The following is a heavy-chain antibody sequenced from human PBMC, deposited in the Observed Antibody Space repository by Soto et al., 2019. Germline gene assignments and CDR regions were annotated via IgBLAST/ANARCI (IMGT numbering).Heavy chain of an antibody. CDR3: ARAYLAYYYDSSGYSFLGY. J-gene: IGHJ4*02. Sequence: QVQLVESGGGVVQPGRSLRLSCAASGFTFSSYGMHWVRQAPGKGLEWVAVIWYDGSNKYYADSVKGRFTISRDNSKNTLYMQMNSMSAEDTAVYYCARAYLAYYYDSSGYSFLGYWGQGTLVTVSS. CDR1: GFTFSSYG. CDR2: IWYDGSNK. V-gene: IGHV3-33*01. D-gene: IGHD3-22*01.